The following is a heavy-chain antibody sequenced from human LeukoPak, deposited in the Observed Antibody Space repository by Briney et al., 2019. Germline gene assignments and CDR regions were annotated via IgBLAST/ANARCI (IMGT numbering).Heavy chain of an antibody. CDR3: ARVYLVRPRYKEPFGY. Sequence: GASVKVSCKASGYTFTSYDINWVRQATGQGLEWMGWMNPNSGNTGYAQKFQGRVTMTRNTSISTAYMELSSLRSEDTAVYYCARVYLVRPRYKEPFGYWGQGTLVTVSS. D-gene: IGHD1-1*01. CDR2: MNPNSGNT. CDR1: GYTFTSYD. V-gene: IGHV1-8*01. J-gene: IGHJ4*02.